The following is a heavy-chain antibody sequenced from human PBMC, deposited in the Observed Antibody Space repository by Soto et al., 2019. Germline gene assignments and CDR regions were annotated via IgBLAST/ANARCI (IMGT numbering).Heavy chain of an antibody. CDR3: AGGHDLVRWPGVDV. CDR1: GFTFNNYY. Sequence: QVQLVESGGGLVKPGGSLRLSCAASGFTFNNYYLDWIRRAPGKGLEWVSYVSGSGSSVFYTNSLKGRFTMSRDNAKRSVYLQMHSLTVEGTAVYYCAGGHDLVRWPGVDVWGKGTTVTVSS. J-gene: IGHJ6*04. CDR2: VSGSGSSV. V-gene: IGHV3-11*01. D-gene: IGHD3-3*01.